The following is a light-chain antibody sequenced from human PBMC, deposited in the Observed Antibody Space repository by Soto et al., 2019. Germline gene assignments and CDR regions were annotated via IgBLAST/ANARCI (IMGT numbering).Light chain of an antibody. V-gene: IGKV3-20*01. CDR1: QSVSSSH. CDR3: QQYGSSLT. Sequence: EIVLTQSPGTLSLSPGERATLSCRASQSVSSSHLAWYQQKPGQAPRLFVYGASSRATGVPDRFSGSGSGADFTLTISSLECEDFAAYYLQQYGSSLTFGEATKVEIK. CDR2: GAS. J-gene: IGKJ4*01.